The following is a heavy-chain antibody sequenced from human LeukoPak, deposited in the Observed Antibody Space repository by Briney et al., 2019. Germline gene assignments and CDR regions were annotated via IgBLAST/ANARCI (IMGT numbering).Heavy chain of an antibody. V-gene: IGHV1-69*04. D-gene: IGHD1-26*01. J-gene: IGHJ6*02. CDR1: GGTFSSYA. CDR2: IIPILGIA. CDR3: ARGGSHQSYYYYGMDV. Sequence: ASVKVSCKASGGTFSSYAISWVRQAPGQGLEWMGRIIPILGIANYAQKFQGRVTITADKSTSTAYMELSSLRSEDTAVYYCARGGSHQSYYYYGMDVWGQGTTVTVSS.